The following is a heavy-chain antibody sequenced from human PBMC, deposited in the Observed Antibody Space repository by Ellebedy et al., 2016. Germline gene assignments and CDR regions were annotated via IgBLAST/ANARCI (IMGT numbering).Heavy chain of an antibody. CDR3: ARDLSVRGTIFGVALH. D-gene: IGHD3-3*01. J-gene: IGHJ1*01. CDR2: INAGNGNT. V-gene: IGHV1-3*01. CDR1: GYTFTSYA. Sequence: ASVKVSXXASGYTFTSYAMHWVRQAPGQRLEWMGWINAGNGNTKYSQKFQGRVTITRDTSASTAYMELSSLRSEDTAVYYCARDLSVRGTIFGVALHWGQGTLVTVSS.